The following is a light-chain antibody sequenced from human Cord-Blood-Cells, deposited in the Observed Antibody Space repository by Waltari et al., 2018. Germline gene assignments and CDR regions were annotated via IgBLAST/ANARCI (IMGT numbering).Light chain of an antibody. V-gene: IGLV1-44*01. Sequence: QHVLTQPPSASGTPGQRVTIPCSGSSSNIGSNTVNWYHQLPGTAPKLLIYSNNQRPSGVPDRFSGSKSGTSASLAISGLQSEDEADYYCAAWDDSLNGWVFGGGTKLTVL. CDR2: SNN. J-gene: IGLJ3*02. CDR1: SSNIGSNT. CDR3: AAWDDSLNGWV.